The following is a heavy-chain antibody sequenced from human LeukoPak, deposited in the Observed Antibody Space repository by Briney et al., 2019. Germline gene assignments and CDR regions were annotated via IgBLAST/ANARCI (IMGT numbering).Heavy chain of an antibody. V-gene: IGHV1-69*05. J-gene: IGHJ4*02. CDR1: GYTLTELS. CDR2: IIPIFGTA. CDR3: ARDYDSSGYYWL. D-gene: IGHD3-22*01. Sequence: PGASVKVSCKVSGYTLTELSMHWVRQAPGKGLEWMGGIIPIFGTANYAQKFQGRVTITTDESTSTAYMELSSLRSEDTAVYYCARDYDSSGYYWLWGQGTLVTVSS.